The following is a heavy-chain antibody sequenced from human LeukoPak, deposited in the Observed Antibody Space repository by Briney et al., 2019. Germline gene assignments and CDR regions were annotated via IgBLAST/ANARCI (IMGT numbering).Heavy chain of an antibody. CDR2: IYYSGST. V-gene: IGHV4-39*01. CDR3: ATFPAAVAGTGY. J-gene: IGHJ4*02. Sequence: SETLSLTCTVSGGSISSSSYYWGWLRQPPGKGLEWIGSIYYSGSTYYNPSLKSRVTISVDTSKNQFSLKLSSVTAADTAVYYCATFPAAVAGTGYWGQGTLVTVSS. D-gene: IGHD6-19*01. CDR1: GGSISSSSYY.